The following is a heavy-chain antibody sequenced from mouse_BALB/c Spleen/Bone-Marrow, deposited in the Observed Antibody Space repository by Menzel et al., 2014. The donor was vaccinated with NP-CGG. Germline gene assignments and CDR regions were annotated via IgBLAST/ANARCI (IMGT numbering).Heavy chain of an antibody. CDR1: GYTFTRYT. Sequence: LVESGAELAGPGASVKMSCKASGYTFTRYTMHWVKQRPGQGLEWIGYINPSSGYTNYNQKFKDKATLTADKSSSTAYMQLSSLTSEDSAVHYCARGGNYVWFAYWGQGSLVTVSA. D-gene: IGHD2-1*01. J-gene: IGHJ3*01. V-gene: IGHV1-4*01. CDR2: INPSSGYT. CDR3: ARGGNYVWFAY.